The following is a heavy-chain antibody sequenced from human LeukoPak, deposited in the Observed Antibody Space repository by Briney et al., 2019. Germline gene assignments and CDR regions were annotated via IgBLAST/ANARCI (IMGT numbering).Heavy chain of an antibody. J-gene: IGHJ2*01. Sequence: PWETLSLTCTVSGGSISSYYWSWIRQPAGKGLEWIGRIYTSGTTNYNPSLQSRVTMSVDSSKNQFSLKLNSVTAADTAVYYCARGRYCTTTSCTYWYFDLWGRGTLVTVSS. D-gene: IGHD2-2*01. V-gene: IGHV4-4*07. CDR2: IYTSGTT. CDR1: GGSISSYY. CDR3: ARGRYCTTTSCTYWYFDL.